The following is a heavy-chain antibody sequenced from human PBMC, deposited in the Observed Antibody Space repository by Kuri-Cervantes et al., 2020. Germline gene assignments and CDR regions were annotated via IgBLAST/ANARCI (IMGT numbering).Heavy chain of an antibody. J-gene: IGHJ4*02. CDR2: IWYDGSNK. V-gene: IGHV3-33*01. CDR1: GFTFSSYG. Sequence: GESLKISCAASGFTFSSYGMHWVRQAPGKGLEWVALIWYDGSNKYYADSVKGRFTISRYNSKNTLYLQMNSLRAEDTAVYYCARAGASGLHDYWGQGTLVTVSS. D-gene: IGHD6-19*01. CDR3: ARAGASGLHDY.